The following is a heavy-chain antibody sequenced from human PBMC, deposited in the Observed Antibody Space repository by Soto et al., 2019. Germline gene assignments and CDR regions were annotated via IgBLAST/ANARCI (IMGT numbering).Heavy chain of an antibody. D-gene: IGHD1-1*01. J-gene: IGHJ3*02. CDR1: GGSISSSSYY. CDR2: IYYSGST. Sequence: QLQLQESGPGLVKPSETLSLTCTVSGGSISSSSYYWGWIRQPPGKGLEWIGSIYYSGSTYYNPSLKSRVTISVDTSKNQFSLKLSSVTAADTAVYYCARHEGMGPNFDAFDIWGQGTMVTVSS. CDR3: ARHEGMGPNFDAFDI. V-gene: IGHV4-39*01.